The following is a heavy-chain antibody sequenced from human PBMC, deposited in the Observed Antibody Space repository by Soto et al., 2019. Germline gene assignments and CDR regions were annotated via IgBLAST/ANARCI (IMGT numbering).Heavy chain of an antibody. V-gene: IGHV4-31*03. CDR3: AKGGASSQWFAP. CDR1: GGSISSASSY. D-gene: IGHD2-15*01. Sequence: PSETLSLTCSVSGGSISSASSYWSWIRQHPGKGPEWIAFISYSGTTSYNPSLRSRVTISADTSKSQFSLTLSSVTAADTAVYYCAKGGASSQWFAPWRQGTLVTVSS. CDR2: ISYSGTT. J-gene: IGHJ5*02.